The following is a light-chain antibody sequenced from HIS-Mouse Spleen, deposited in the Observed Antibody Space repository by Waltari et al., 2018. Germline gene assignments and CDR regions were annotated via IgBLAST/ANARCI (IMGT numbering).Light chain of an antibody. CDR1: PIVSSY. CDR3: QQRSNWPPLT. Sequence: EIVLTQSPATLSLSPGERATLPCRSSPIVSSYLAWYQQKPGQAPRLLIYYASNRATGIPARFSGSGSGTDFTLTISSLEPEDFAVYYCQQRSNWPPLTFGGGTKVEIK. J-gene: IGKJ4*01. CDR2: YAS. V-gene: IGKV3-11*01.